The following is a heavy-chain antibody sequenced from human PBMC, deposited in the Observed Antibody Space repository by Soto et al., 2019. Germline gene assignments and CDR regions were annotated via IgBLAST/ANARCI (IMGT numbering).Heavy chain of an antibody. CDR1: GYSISSGYY. CDR3: AKMNGAMVRGSNQADAFDI. D-gene: IGHD3-10*01. J-gene: IGHJ3*02. Sequence: KTSETLSLTCAVSGYSISSGYYWGWIRQPPGKGLEWIGSIYYSGSTNYNPSLKSRVTISVDTSKNQFSLKLSSVTAADTAVYYCAKMNGAMVRGSNQADAFDIWGQGTMVTVSS. CDR2: IYYSGST. V-gene: IGHV4-38-2*01.